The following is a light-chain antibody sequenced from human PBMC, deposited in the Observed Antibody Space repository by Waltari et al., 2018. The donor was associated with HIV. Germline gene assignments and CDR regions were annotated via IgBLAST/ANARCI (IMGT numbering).Light chain of an antibody. CDR1: SSAVGGNNY. Sequence: QSALTQPPSASGSPGQSVTISCNGTSSAVGGNNYVSWYQQYPGKATSRMFYEVYKRPAGVPNRLSGAKSGEQGSLTVSGLQAEDEANYYCSSYAGINTDVLFGGGTKLTVL. CDR2: EVY. J-gene: IGLJ2*01. V-gene: IGLV2-8*01. CDR3: SSYAGINTDVL.